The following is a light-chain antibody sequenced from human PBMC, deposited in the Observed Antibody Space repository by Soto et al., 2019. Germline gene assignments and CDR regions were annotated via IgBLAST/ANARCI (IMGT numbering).Light chain of an antibody. CDR3: QQYNNWPCT. CDR2: GAS. J-gene: IGKJ2*02. CDR1: QSVTSN. V-gene: IGKV3-15*01. Sequence: EIVMTQSPATLSVSPGEGATLSCRASQSVTSNLAWYQQKPDQAPRLLIYGASTRATGIPATFSGSGSGTEFTLTISSLQSEDFAVYYCQQYNNWPCTFGQGTKLEIK.